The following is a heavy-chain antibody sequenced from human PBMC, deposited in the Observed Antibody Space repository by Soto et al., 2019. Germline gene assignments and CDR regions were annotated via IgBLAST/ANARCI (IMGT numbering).Heavy chain of an antibody. J-gene: IGHJ5*02. CDR3: ERGSTWQGRDWFDP. V-gene: IGHV4-39*01. Sequence: SSETLSLTCTVSGDSVSNSGYYWGWIRHSPGKRLEWIGSVSFSVSKYYNPSLRSRVTFSVDTSKTLISLKLRSVTAADTAVYYCERGSTWQGRDWFDPRGQGTLVTV. CDR1: GDSVSNSGYY. D-gene: IGHD6-13*01. CDR2: VSFSVSK.